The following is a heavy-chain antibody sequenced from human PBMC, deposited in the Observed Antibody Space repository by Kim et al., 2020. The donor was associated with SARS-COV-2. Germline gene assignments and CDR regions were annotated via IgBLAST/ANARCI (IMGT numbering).Heavy chain of an antibody. J-gene: IGHJ6*01. D-gene: IGHD6-13*01. CDR2: INHSGST. CDR3: ARGRIAAAAAYYYYGMDV. V-gene: IGHV4-34*01. Sequence: SETLSLTCAVYGGSFSGYYWSWIRQPPGKGLEWIGEINHSGSTNYNPSLKSRVTISVDTSKNQFSLKLSSVTAADTAVYYCARGRIAAAAAYYYYGMDV. CDR1: GGSFSGYY.